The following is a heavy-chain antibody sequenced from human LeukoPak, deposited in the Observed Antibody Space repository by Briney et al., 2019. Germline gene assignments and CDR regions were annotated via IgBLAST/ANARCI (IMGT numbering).Heavy chain of an antibody. V-gene: IGHV4-31*03. CDR3: ARVRSSGPSDV. D-gene: IGHD6-19*01. J-gene: IGHJ6*02. Sequence: PSQTLSLTCTVSGGSISSGGYYWSWIRQHPGKGLEWIGYIYYSGSTYYNPSLKSRVTISVDTSKNQFSLMLSSVTAADTAVYYCARVRSSGPSDVWGQGTTVTVSS. CDR2: IYYSGST. CDR1: GGSISSGGYY.